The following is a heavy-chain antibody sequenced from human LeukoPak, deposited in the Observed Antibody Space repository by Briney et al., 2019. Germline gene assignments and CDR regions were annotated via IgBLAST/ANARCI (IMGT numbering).Heavy chain of an antibody. V-gene: IGHV3-7*01. CDR2: IKQDGSEK. D-gene: IGHD4-17*01. Sequence: VGSLRLSCAASGFTFSSYWMSWVRQAPGKGLEWVANIKQDGSEKYYVDSVKGRFTISRDNAKNSLYLQMNSLRAEDTAVYYCAREGYGDYRDAFDIWGQGTMVTVSS. CDR3: AREGYGDYRDAFDI. CDR1: GFTFSSYW. J-gene: IGHJ3*02.